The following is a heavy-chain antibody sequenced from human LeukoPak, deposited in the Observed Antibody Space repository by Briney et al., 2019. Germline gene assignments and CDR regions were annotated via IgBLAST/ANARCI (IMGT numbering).Heavy chain of an antibody. Sequence: SETLSLTCAVYGGSFSGYDWSWIRQPPGKGLEWIGEINHSGSTNYNPSLRSRVTISVDTSKNQFSLKLSSVTAADTAVYYCARGGGVVSSYPLDAFDIWGRGTVVTVSS. CDR1: GGSFSGYD. J-gene: IGHJ3*02. CDR3: ARGGGVVSSYPLDAFDI. V-gene: IGHV4-34*01. CDR2: INHSGST.